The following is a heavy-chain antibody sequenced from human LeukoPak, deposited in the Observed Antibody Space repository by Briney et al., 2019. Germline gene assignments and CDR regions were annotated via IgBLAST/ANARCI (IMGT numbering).Heavy chain of an antibody. V-gene: IGHV3-7*03. D-gene: IGHD6-6*01. CDR2: TREDGSEK. CDR3: AKDIGSSFRYYYMDV. J-gene: IGHJ6*03. Sequence: TGGSLRLSCTASGFTFSTYWMSWVRQAPGKGLEWVANTREDGSEKYYVDSVKGRFSISRDNAKNSLYLQMNSLRAEDMALYYCAKDIGSSFRYYYMDVWGKGTTVTVSS. CDR1: GFTFSTYW.